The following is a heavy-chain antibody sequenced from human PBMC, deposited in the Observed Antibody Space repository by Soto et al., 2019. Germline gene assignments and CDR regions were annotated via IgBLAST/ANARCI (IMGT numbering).Heavy chain of an antibody. J-gene: IGHJ4*02. CDR2: IYYSGST. V-gene: IGHV4-31*03. CDR1: GGSISSGGYY. Sequence: QVQLQESGPGLVKPSQTLSLTCTVSGGSISSGGYYWSWIRQHPGKGLEWIGYIYYSGSTYYNPSLKSRVTISVDTSKNQFSLKLSSETAADTAVYYCARTGERWILGYYFDYWGQGTLVTVSS. CDR3: ARTGERWILGYYFDY. D-gene: IGHD2-2*03.